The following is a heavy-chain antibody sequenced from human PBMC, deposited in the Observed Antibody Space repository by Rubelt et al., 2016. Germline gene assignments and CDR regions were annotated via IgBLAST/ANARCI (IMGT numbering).Heavy chain of an antibody. D-gene: IGHD3-3*01. CDR3: ATGGDFGVGIPNWFDP. V-gene: IGHV1-69*01. CDR1: GGTFSSYA. J-gene: IGHJ5*02. Sequence: VQLVQSGAEVKKPGSSVKVSCKASGGTFSSYAISWVRQAPGQGLESKGGIIPLFGTENYAPKFQGRVTITADESTSTAYTELRSRRSCDTAVYYCATGGDFGVGIPNWFDPWGQGTLVTVSS. CDR2: IIPLFGTE.